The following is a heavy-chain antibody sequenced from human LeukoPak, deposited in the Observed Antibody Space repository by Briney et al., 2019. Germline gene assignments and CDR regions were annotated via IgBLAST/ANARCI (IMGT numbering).Heavy chain of an antibody. CDR3: ARDLGVFWSGYYTFDY. CDR2: INPNSGGT. J-gene: IGHJ4*02. V-gene: IGHV1-2*02. Sequence: ASVKVSCKASGYTFTGYYMHWVREAPGQGLEWMGWINPNSGGTNYAQKFQGRVTMTRDTSISTAYMELSMLRSDDTAVYYCARDLGVFWSGYYTFDYWGQGTLVTVSS. CDR1: GYTFTGYY. D-gene: IGHD3-3*01.